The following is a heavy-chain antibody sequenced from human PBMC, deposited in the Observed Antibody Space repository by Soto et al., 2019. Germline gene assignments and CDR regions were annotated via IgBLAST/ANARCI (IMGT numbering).Heavy chain of an antibody. CDR1: GYTFTSHY. V-gene: IGHV1-46*01. CDR2: INPSGGST. J-gene: IGHJ4*02. Sequence: ASLKISSNASGYTFTSHYMRWVRQAPVEGLEWMVIINPSGGSTSYAQKFQGRVTMTRDTSTSTVYMELSSLRSEDTAVYYCAESFDYWGQGTLVTVSS. CDR3: AESFDY.